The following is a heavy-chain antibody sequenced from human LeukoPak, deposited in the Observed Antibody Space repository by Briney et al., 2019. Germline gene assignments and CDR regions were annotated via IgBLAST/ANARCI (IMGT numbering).Heavy chain of an antibody. Sequence: EGSLRLSCAASGFTFSNAWMSWVRQAPGKGLEWVALINPDGSQTNYVDSVRGRFTISRDNAENSLYLQMNSLRAEDTAVYYCARDLGYGALDPWGQGTLVTVSS. V-gene: IGHV3-7*01. J-gene: IGHJ5*02. D-gene: IGHD4-17*01. CDR2: INPDGSQT. CDR1: GFTFSNAW. CDR3: ARDLGYGALDP.